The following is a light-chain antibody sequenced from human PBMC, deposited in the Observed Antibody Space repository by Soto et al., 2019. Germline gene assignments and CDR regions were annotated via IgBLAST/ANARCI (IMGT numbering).Light chain of an antibody. CDR1: SSNIESNS. CDR2: TND. Sequence: QSALTQPPSASGTPGQRVTISCSGSSSNIESNSVNWYQHLPGTAPKLLIYTNDQRPSGVPDRFSASKSGTSASLAISGLQSEDEADYYCAAWDDSLNGHVVFGGGTKVTVL. V-gene: IGLV1-44*01. CDR3: AAWDDSLNGHVV. J-gene: IGLJ2*01.